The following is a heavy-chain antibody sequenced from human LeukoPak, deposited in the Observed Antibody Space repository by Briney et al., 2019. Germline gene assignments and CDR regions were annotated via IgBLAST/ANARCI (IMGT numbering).Heavy chain of an antibody. J-gene: IGHJ3*02. CDR2: IRYDGSNK. V-gene: IGHV3-30*02. D-gene: IGHD3-22*01. Sequence: PGGSLRLSCAASGFTFSSYGMHWVRQAPGKGLEWVAFIRYDGSNKYYADSVKGRFTISRDNSKNTLYLQMNSLRAEDTAVYYCAKDYYDSSGYYGDAFDIWGQGTMVTVSS. CDR3: AKDYYDSSGYYGDAFDI. CDR1: GFTFSSYG.